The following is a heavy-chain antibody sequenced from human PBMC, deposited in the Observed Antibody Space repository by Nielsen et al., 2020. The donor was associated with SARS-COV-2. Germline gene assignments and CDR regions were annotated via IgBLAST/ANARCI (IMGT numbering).Heavy chain of an antibody. Sequence: GGSLRLSRAASGFTFSSYAMSWVRQAPGKGLEWVSAISGSGGSTYYADSVQGRFTIFRDNSENTVHLKMNNLRADDTAVYYCARAIAPPVNYFDYWGQGTLVTVSS. V-gene: IGHV3-23*01. D-gene: IGHD6-6*01. J-gene: IGHJ4*02. CDR2: ISGSGGST. CDR3: ARAIAPPVNYFDY. CDR1: GFTFSSYA.